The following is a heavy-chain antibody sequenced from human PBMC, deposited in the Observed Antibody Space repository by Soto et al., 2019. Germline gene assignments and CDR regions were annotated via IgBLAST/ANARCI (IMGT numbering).Heavy chain of an antibody. CDR2: INAGNGNT. CDR1: GYTFTSYA. V-gene: IGHV1-3*01. Sequence: QVQLVQSGAEVKKPGASVKVSCKASGYTFTSYAMHWVRQAPGQRLEWMGWINAGNGNTKYSQKFQGRVTITRDTSASTADMELSSLRSEGTAVYYCARVPGYSIGDLWGRGTLVTVSS. J-gene: IGHJ2*01. D-gene: IGHD2-21*01. CDR3: ARVPGYSIGDL.